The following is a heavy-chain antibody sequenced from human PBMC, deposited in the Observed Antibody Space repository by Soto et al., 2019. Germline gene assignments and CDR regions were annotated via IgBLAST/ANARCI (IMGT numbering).Heavy chain of an antibody. J-gene: IGHJ4*02. Sequence: PSETLSLTCAVSGGSISSGGYSWSWIRQPPGKGLEWIGYMYHSGSTYYNPSLKSRVTISIDRSKNQFSLKLSSVTAADTAVYYCARLPDYWGQGIMVTVSS. CDR3: ARLPDY. V-gene: IGHV4-30-2*01. CDR1: GGSISSGGYS. CDR2: MYHSGST. D-gene: IGHD2-2*01.